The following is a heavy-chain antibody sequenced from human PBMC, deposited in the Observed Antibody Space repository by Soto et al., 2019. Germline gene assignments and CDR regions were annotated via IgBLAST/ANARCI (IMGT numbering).Heavy chain of an antibody. D-gene: IGHD6-25*01. CDR1: GFTFSSYG. J-gene: IGHJ4*02. CDR3: AKDHGFCQQRGTFDY. V-gene: IGHV3-30*18. CDR2: ISYDGSNK. Sequence: GGSLRLSCAASGFTFSSYGMHWVRQAPGKGLEWVAVISYDGSNKYYADSVKGRFTISRDNSKNTLYLQMNSLRAEDTAVYYCAKDHGFCQQRGTFDYWGQGTLVTVSS.